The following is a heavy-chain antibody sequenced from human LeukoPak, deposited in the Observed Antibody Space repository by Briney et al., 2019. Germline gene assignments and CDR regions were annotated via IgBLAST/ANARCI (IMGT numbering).Heavy chain of an antibody. CDR1: GFTFSSYS. Sequence: GGSLRLSCVASGFTFSSYSMTWGRQTPEKGLEWVAAISSSVGSTYYADSVKGRFTISRDNSKNTLYLQMNNLGADDTAVYYCAKNTNRSGWSQDYWGQGTLVIVSS. D-gene: IGHD6-19*01. V-gene: IGHV3-23*01. J-gene: IGHJ4*02. CDR3: AKNTNRSGWSQDY. CDR2: ISSSVGST.